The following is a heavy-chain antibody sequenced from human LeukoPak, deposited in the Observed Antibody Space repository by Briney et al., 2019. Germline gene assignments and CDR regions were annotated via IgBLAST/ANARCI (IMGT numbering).Heavy chain of an antibody. CDR2: IYTSGST. CDR1: GGSISSGSYY. CDR3: ATSGGYCSSTSCPRVYYYYYYMDV. J-gene: IGHJ6*03. D-gene: IGHD2-2*01. V-gene: IGHV4-61*02. Sequence: TLSLTCPVSGGSISSGSYYWSWIRQPAGQGLAWIGRIYTSGSTNYNPSLKSRVTISVDTSKNQFSLKLSSVTAADTAVYYCATSGGYCSSTSCPRVYYYYYYMDVWGKGTTVTVSS.